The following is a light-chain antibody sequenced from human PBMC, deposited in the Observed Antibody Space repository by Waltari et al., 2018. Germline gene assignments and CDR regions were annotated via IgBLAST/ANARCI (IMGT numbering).Light chain of an antibody. CDR1: SSDVGDY. Sequence: QSALTQPPSASGSPGQSVTISCTGTSSDVGDYVSWYQQHPGKAPKLMISEVTKRPSGVPDRFSGSKSGNTASLTVSGLQAEDEADYYCGSYAGSNNLVFGGGTKLTVL. CDR2: EVT. V-gene: IGLV2-8*01. CDR3: GSYAGSNNLV. J-gene: IGLJ2*01.